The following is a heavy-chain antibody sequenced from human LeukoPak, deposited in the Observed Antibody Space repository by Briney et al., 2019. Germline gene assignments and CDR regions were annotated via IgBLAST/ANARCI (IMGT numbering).Heavy chain of an antibody. V-gene: IGHV3-23*01. D-gene: IGHD2-2*01. Sequence: GGSLRLSCAVSGFTFSNYAMDWVRQAPGKGLEWVSGISGSGGGTSYADSVKGRFTISRDNSENTLYLQMNSLRAEDTAIFYCAKVSGSSSSSLDHWGQGTLVTVSS. CDR2: ISGSGGGT. J-gene: IGHJ4*02. CDR3: AKVSGSSSSSLDH. CDR1: GFTFSNYA.